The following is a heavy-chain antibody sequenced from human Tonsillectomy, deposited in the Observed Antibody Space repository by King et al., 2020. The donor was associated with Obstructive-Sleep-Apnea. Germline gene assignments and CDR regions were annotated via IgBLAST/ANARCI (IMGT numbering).Heavy chain of an antibody. D-gene: IGHD2-15*01. CDR2: IIPNLGLA. V-gene: IGHV1-69*09. Sequence: VQLVESGAEMKKPGSSVKVSCKASGCTFSGYAISWVRQAPGQGLEWMGGIIPNLGLANYAQKFQGRVTITADKSTSTAYMELSSLRSEDTAVYYCARSDCSGGTCYFPSDYWGQGTLVTVSS. J-gene: IGHJ4*02. CDR1: GCTFSGYA. CDR3: ARSDCSGGTCYFPSDY.